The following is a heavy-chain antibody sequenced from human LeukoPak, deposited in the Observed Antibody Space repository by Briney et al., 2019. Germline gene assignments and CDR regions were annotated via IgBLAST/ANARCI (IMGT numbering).Heavy chain of an antibody. V-gene: IGHV3-33*06. J-gene: IGHJ4*02. Sequence: GGSLRLSCAASGFTFSSYGMHWVRQAPGKGLEWVAVIWYDGSNKYYADPVKGRFAISRDNSKNTLYLQMNSLRAEDTAVYYCANLEGYWGQGTLVTVSS. CDR3: ANLEGY. CDR2: IWYDGSNK. CDR1: GFTFSSYG.